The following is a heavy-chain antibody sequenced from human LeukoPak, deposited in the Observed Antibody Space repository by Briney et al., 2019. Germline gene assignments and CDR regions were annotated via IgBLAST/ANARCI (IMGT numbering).Heavy chain of an antibody. CDR3: ASSSSWYSVPLDY. CDR2: INRSGST. J-gene: IGHJ4*02. CDR1: GGSFSGYY. V-gene: IGHV4-34*01. D-gene: IGHD6-13*01. Sequence: SETLSLTCAVYGGSFSGYYWSWIRQPPGKGLEWIGEINRSGSTNYNPSLKSRVTISVDTSKNQFSLKLSSVTAADTAVYYCASSSSWYSVPLDYWGQGTLVTVSS.